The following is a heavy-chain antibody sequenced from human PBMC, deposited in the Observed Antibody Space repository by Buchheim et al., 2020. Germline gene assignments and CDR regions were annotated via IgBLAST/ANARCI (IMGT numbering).Heavy chain of an antibody. CDR2: ISYDGSNK. Sequence: VQLVESGGDLVQPGGSLRLSCAASGFTFSSYAMHWVRQAPGKGLEWVAVISYDGSNKYYADSVKGRFTISRDNSKNTLYLQMNSLRAEDTAVYYCARDQSAAGTFDYWGQGTL. CDR1: GFTFSSYA. D-gene: IGHD6-13*01. J-gene: IGHJ4*02. CDR3: ARDQSAAGTFDY. V-gene: IGHV3-30-3*01.